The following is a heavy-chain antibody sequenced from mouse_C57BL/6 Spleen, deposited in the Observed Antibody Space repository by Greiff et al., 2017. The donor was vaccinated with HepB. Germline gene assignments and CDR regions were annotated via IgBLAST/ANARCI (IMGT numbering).Heavy chain of an antibody. V-gene: IGHV8-12*01. CDR2: IYWDDDK. D-gene: IGHD1-1*01. CDR3: ARTPLYGSLDY. J-gene: IGHJ2*01. Sequence: QVQLKESGPGILQSSQTLSLTCSFSGFSLSTSGMGVSWIRQPSGKGLEWLAHIYWDDDKRYNPSLKSRLTISKDTSRNQVFLKITSVDTADTATYYCARTPLYGSLDYWGQGTTLTVSS. CDR1: GFSLSTSGMG.